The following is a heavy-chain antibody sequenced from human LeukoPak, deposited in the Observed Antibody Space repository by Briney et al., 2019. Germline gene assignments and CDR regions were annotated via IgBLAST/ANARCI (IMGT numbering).Heavy chain of an antibody. CDR2: MNPNNGNT. J-gene: IGHJ4*02. Sequence: ASVTVSCKASGYTFTSYDINWVRQATGQGLEWMGWMNPNNGNTNYAQKLQGRVTMTTDTSTSTAYMELRSLRSDDTAVYYCARVGVGGAFDYWGQGTLVTVSS. V-gene: IGHV1-18*01. CDR3: ARVGVGGAFDY. CDR1: GYTFTSYD. D-gene: IGHD2-15*01.